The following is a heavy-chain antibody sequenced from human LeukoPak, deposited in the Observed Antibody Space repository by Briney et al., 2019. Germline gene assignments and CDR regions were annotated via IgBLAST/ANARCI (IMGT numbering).Heavy chain of an antibody. CDR2: IYYSGST. J-gene: IGHJ5*02. CDR1: SGSITNYY. V-gene: IGHV4-59*01. D-gene: IGHD6-13*01. CDR3: ARDQAAVSNWFDP. Sequence: SETLSLTCTVSSGSITNYYWSWIRQPPGKGLEWIGFIYYSGSTNYNPSLKSRVTISVDTSKNQFSLKLSSVTAAGTAVYYCARDQAAVSNWFDPWGQGTLVTVSS.